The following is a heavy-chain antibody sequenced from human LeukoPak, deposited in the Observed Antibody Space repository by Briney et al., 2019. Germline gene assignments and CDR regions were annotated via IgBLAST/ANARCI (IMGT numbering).Heavy chain of an antibody. J-gene: IGHJ4*02. CDR1: GFTFSSYA. D-gene: IGHD3-22*01. CDR2: ISYDGSNK. Sequence: GGSLRLSCAASGFTFSSYAMHWVRQAPGKGLEWVAVISYDGSNKYYADSVKGRFTISRDNSKNTLYLQMNSLRAEDTAVYYCARFPYYYDSSGYLLGGDYWGQGTLVTVSS. V-gene: IGHV3-30*04. CDR3: ARFPYYYDSSGYLLGGDY.